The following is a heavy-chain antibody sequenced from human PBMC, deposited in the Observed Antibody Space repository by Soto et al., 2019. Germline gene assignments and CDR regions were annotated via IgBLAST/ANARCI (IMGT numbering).Heavy chain of an antibody. V-gene: IGHV3-74*01. Sequence: PGGSMGLSCAASGFPFSTFWMHWVRQAPGKGLVWVSRISSDGSRTSYADSVKGRFTISRDNAKNTLYLQMNSLRAEDTAIYYCARVYSSLSSYDYWGQGTLVTVSS. CDR2: ISSDGSRT. D-gene: IGHD5-18*01. CDR1: GFPFSTFW. CDR3: ARVYSSLSSYDY. J-gene: IGHJ4*02.